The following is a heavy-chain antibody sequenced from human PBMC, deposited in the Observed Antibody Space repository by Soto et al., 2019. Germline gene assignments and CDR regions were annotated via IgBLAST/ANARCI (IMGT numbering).Heavy chain of an antibody. Sequence: QVQLVQSGAEVKKPGSSVKVSCKASGGTFSSYAISWVRQAPGQGLEWMGGIIPIFGTANYAQKFQGRVMITSDESTSTADIELSSLRSEDTAVYYCASERGYNWNYRQSPFDYWGQGTLVTVSS. V-gene: IGHV1-69*01. CDR3: ASERGYNWNYRQSPFDY. CDR2: IIPIFGTA. D-gene: IGHD1-7*01. J-gene: IGHJ4*02. CDR1: GGTFSSYA.